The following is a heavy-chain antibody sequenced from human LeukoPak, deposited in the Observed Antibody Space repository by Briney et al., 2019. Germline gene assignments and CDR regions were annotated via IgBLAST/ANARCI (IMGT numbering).Heavy chain of an antibody. V-gene: IGHV3-53*01. J-gene: IGHJ4*02. CDR2: ISDGGVT. D-gene: IGHD3-10*01. CDR1: DFTVSDNY. Sequence: GGSLRLSCATSDFTVSDNYMSWVREAPGRGLEWVSVISDGGVTYYADSVKGRFTISRDDSNDTLYLQMNSLRPEDTAVYYCGGSGSYYTPSYYWGQGTLVTVSS. CDR3: GGSGSYYTPSYY.